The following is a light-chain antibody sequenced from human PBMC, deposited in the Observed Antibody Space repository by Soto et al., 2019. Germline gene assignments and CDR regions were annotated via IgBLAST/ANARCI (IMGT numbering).Light chain of an antibody. V-gene: IGKV3-11*01. J-gene: IGKJ4*01. CDR1: QSVSNY. Sequence: EIVLTQSPATLSLSPGERATLSCRASQSVSNYLAWYQQKPGQAPRLLMYDASNRATGILPRFSGSGSGTEFTLTISSLEPEDFAVYYCQHRSNCPLTFGGGTKVEIK. CDR3: QHRSNCPLT. CDR2: DAS.